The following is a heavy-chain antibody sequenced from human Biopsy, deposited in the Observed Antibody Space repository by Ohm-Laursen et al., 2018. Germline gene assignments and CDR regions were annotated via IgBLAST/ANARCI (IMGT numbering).Heavy chain of an antibody. CDR3: AADADGYYTEFDY. J-gene: IGHJ4*02. D-gene: IGHD3-3*01. CDR1: GGPSSNYA. V-gene: IGHV1-69*10. Sequence: VKISCKASGGPSSNYAFSWVRQAPGQGLEWVGRIVPILGHLNYAQRFQGRVSITADKSTTYVYMELSRLTSGDTAVYYCAADADGYYTEFDYWGPGTLVNVSS. CDR2: IVPILGHL.